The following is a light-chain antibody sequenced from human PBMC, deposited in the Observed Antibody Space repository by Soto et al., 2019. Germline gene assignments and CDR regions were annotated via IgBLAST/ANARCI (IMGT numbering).Light chain of an antibody. CDR2: DAS. J-gene: IGKJ2*01. Sequence: EIVMTQSPATLSVSPGERAALSCRASQSVGSSLDWYQQRPGQAPRLLIYDASTRATDIPARFSGSGSGTEFTLTISSLQSEDFAFYYCQQYNNWYTFGQGTRLEI. CDR1: QSVGSS. V-gene: IGKV3-15*01. CDR3: QQYNNWYT.